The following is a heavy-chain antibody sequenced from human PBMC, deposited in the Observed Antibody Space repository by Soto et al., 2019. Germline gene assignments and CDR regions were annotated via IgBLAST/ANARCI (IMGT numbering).Heavy chain of an antibody. V-gene: IGHV4-30-2*01. Sequence: SETLSLTCAVSGGSISSGGYSWSWIRQPPGKGLEWIGYIYHSGSTYYNPSLKSRVTISVDRSKNQFSLKLSSVTAADTDVYYCARAPLYRDYWGQGTLVNVSS. J-gene: IGHJ4*02. D-gene: IGHD2-2*02. CDR1: GGSISSGGYS. CDR2: IYHSGST. CDR3: ARAPLYRDY.